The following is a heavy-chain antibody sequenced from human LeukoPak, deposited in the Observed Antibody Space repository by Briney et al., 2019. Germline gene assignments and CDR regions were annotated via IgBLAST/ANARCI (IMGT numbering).Heavy chain of an antibody. Sequence: TSETLSLTCTVSGGSIISSTYYWVWIRQPPGKGLEWIGSIYYSGSTYYNPSLKSRVTISVDTSKNQFSLKLSSVTAADTAVYYCARSDDYRCGSNLQWGPETVVTVSS. CDR3: ARSDDYRCGSNLQ. CDR1: GGSIISSTYY. V-gene: IGHV4-39*01. J-gene: IGHJ4*02. CDR2: IYYSGST. D-gene: IGHD3-16*02.